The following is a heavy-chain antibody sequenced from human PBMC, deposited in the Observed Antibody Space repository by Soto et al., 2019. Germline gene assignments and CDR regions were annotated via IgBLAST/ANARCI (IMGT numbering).Heavy chain of an antibody. CDR2: ISGSGCST. V-gene: IGHV3-23*01. D-gene: IGHD6-6*01. CDR1: GITFSSYA. Sequence: GGSLRLSCAASGITFSSYAMSWVRQAPGKGLEWVSAISGSGCSTYYADSVKGRFTISRDNSKNTLYLQMNSLRAEDTAVYYCAKDQEQLVQPYYFDYWGQGTLVTVSS. CDR3: AKDQEQLVQPYYFDY. J-gene: IGHJ4*02.